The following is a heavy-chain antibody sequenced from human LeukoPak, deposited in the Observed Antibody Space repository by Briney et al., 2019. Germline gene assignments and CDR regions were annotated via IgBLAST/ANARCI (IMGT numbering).Heavy chain of an antibody. CDR1: GGSITNYY. D-gene: IGHD3-16*02. J-gene: IGHJ4*02. Sequence: SETLSLTCTVSGGSITNYYWSWIRQPPGKGLEWIGYIHYSGSTKYKSSLKSRVTISVDTSKNQFSLKLSSVTAADTAVYYCARRTFGGVIARWGQGTLVTVSS. V-gene: IGHV4-59*12. CDR3: ARRTFGGVIAR. CDR2: IHYSGST.